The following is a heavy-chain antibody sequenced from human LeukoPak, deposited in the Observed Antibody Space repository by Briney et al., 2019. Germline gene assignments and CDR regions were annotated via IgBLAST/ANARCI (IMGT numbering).Heavy chain of an antibody. Sequence: SETLSLTCAVYGGSLSGYYWSWIRQPPGKGLEWIGEINHSGGTNYNPSLKSRVTISVDTSKNQFSLKLSSVTAADTAVYYCARALGGLDYYDSSGYPAAAFDIWGQGTMVTVSS. CDR3: ARALGGLDYYDSSGYPAAAFDI. J-gene: IGHJ3*02. V-gene: IGHV4-34*01. CDR2: INHSGGT. D-gene: IGHD3-22*01. CDR1: GGSLSGYY.